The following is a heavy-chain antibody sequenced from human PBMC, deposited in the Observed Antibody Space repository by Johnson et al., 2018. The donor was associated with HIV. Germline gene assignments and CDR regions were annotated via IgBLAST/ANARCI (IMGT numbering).Heavy chain of an antibody. D-gene: IGHD3-3*01. V-gene: IGHV3-23*04. CDR1: GFTFSDYY. Sequence: VQLVESGGGLVKPGGSLRLSCAASGFTFSDYYMSWIRQAPGKGLEWVSAISGSGGSTYYADSVKGRFTISRDNSKNTLYLQMNSLRAEDTAVYYCAKDLGDFWSGYYFDIWGQGTMVTVSS. J-gene: IGHJ3*02. CDR3: AKDLGDFWSGYYFDI. CDR2: ISGSGGST.